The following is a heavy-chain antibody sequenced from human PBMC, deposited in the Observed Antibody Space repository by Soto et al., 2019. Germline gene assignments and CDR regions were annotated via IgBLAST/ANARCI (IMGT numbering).Heavy chain of an antibody. CDR2: ISAYNGNT. D-gene: IGHD4-17*01. CDR3: AREEDYGDYEGYYAMDV. V-gene: IGHV1-18*01. Sequence: GASVKVSCKASGYTFTSYGISWVRQAPGQGLEWMGWISAYNGNTNYAQKLQGRVTMTTDTSTSTAYMELRSLRSDDTAVYYCAREEDYGDYEGYYAMDVWGPGTTVTLSS. CDR1: GYTFTSYG. J-gene: IGHJ6*02.